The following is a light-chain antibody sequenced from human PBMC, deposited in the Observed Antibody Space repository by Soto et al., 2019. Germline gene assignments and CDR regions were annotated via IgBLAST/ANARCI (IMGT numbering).Light chain of an antibody. J-gene: IGKJ4*01. Sequence: DIVLTQSPGTLSLSPGERATLSCRASQSVSGSYLAWYQQKPGQAPRLFIYGTSSRATGIPDRFSGSGSGTDFTLTISRLEPGDFAVYYCQHYGSPLTFGGGTKVDI. CDR1: QSVSGSY. CDR2: GTS. V-gene: IGKV3-20*01. CDR3: QHYGSPLT.